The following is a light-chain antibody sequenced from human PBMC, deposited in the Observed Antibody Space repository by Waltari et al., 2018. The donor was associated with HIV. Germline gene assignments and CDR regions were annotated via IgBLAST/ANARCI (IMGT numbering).Light chain of an antibody. V-gene: IGLV2-23*02. CDR1: SSDVATYKL. J-gene: IGLJ2*01. Sequence: QSALTQPASVSGSPGQSITISCTRTSSDVATYKLVSWYQQHPGKAPKLMIYEVSKRPSGVSDRFSGSKSGDTASLTISGLQAEDEDDYYCCSYVSNVIFGGGTKLTVL. CDR3: CSYVSNVI. CDR2: EVS.